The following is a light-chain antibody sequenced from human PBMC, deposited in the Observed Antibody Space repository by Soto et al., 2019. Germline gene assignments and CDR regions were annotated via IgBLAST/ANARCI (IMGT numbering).Light chain of an antibody. V-gene: IGLV2-14*03. J-gene: IGLJ1*01. Sequence: QSALXQXASXSGSXXQSINISXXGTSXDVGGYNYVSWYQHHPGKAPKLIIYDVSNRPSGVSNPFSGSKSGNTASLTISGLQPEDEADYYCSSYTTSNTRQIVFGTGTKVTVL. CDR1: SXDVGGYNY. CDR3: SSYTTSNTRQIV. CDR2: DVS.